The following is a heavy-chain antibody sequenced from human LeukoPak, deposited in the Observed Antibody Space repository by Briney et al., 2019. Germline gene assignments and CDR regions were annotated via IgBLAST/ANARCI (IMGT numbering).Heavy chain of an antibody. CDR1: GFTFSSHW. D-gene: IGHD3-10*01. Sequence: QPGGSLRLSCAASGFTFSSHWMSWVRQAPGKGLEWVANIRQDGSEKNYVDSVKGRFTISRDNAKNSLYLQMNSLRVEDAAVYYCARDSPFGDYWGQGTLVTVSS. J-gene: IGHJ4*02. CDR2: IRQDGSEK. V-gene: IGHV3-7*01. CDR3: ARDSPFGDY.